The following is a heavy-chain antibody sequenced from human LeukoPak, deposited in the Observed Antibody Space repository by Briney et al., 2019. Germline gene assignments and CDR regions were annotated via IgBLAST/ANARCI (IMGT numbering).Heavy chain of an antibody. D-gene: IGHD6-13*01. V-gene: IGHV5-51*01. CDR1: GYSFTSYW. CDR3: ARHTDLIAAAGLNFDY. CDR2: IYPGDSDT. J-gene: IGHJ4*02. Sequence: GESLKISCKGSGYSFTSYWIGWVRQLPGKGLEWMGIIYPGDSDTRYSPSFQGRVTISADKSISTAYLQWSSLKASDTAMYYCARHTDLIAAAGLNFDYWGQGTLVTVSS.